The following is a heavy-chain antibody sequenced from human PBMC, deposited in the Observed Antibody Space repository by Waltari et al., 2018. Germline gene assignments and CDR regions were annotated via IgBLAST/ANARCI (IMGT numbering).Heavy chain of an antibody. D-gene: IGHD2-21*01. J-gene: IGHJ4*02. Sequence: HWVRQAPGKGLEWVAVISYDGSNKYYADSVKGRFTISRDNSKNTLYLQMNSLRAEDTAVYYCARGIDSGYDGQNAYCGGDCYSGVDYWGQGTLVTVSS. CDR3: ARGIDSGYDGQNAYCGGDCYSGVDY. CDR2: ISYDGSNK. V-gene: IGHV3-30-3*01.